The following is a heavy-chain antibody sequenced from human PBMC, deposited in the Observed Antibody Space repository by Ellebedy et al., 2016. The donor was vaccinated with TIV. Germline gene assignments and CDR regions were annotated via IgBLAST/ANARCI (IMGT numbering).Heavy chain of an antibody. D-gene: IGHD1-1*01. J-gene: IGHJ4*02. CDR2: FYSCGST. V-gene: IGHV3-53*01. CDR3: ARKTDTGTSGDY. CDR1: GFTVGNNF. Sequence: GESLKISCAASGFTVGNNFMSWVRQAPGKGLEWVSLFYSCGSTDYADSVKGRFTISRNSSKNTLYLQMNSLRAEDTAMYYCARKTDTGTSGDYWGQGTPVTVSS.